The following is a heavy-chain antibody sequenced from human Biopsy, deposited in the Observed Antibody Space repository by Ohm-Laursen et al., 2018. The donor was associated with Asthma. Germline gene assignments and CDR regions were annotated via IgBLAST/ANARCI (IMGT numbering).Heavy chain of an antibody. D-gene: IGHD6-19*01. CDR2: VFYGGAT. J-gene: IGHJ4*02. CDR3: VRAVRNEQWLAPFDY. CDR1: GDSISSYH. V-gene: IGHV4-59*01. Sequence: GTLSLTCTVSGDSISSYHWSWIRQPPGKGLEWIGYVFYGGATNYNPSLKSRVTMSVDTSKNRIFLELTSVTAADTAIYYCVRAVRNEQWLAPFDYWGQGKPVTVSS.